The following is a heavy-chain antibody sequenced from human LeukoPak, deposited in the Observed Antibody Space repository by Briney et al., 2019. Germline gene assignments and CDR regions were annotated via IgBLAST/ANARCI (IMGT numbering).Heavy chain of an antibody. J-gene: IGHJ4*02. CDR1: GYSISSGYY. V-gene: IGHV4-4*07. CDR3: ARHGSRSCI. Sequence: SETLSLTCTVSGYSISSGYYWSWIRQPAGKGLEWIGRIYTSGSTNYNPSLKSRVTMSVDTSKNQFSLKLSSVTAADTAVYYCARHGSRSCIWGQGTLVTVSS. D-gene: IGHD2-2*01. CDR2: IYTSGST.